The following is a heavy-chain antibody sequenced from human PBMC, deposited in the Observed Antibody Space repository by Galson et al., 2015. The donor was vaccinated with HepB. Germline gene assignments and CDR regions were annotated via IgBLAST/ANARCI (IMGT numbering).Heavy chain of an antibody. Sequence: SLRLSCAASGFTFATYWMHWVRQVPGKGLVWVSRINSDGSSATYADSVKGRFTLSRDNAKNTLSLQMNSLRAEDTAIYYCTRGDYWYNQGYPNFDFWGQGTLVTVSS. CDR2: INSDGSSA. J-gene: IGHJ4*02. CDR1: GFTFATYW. V-gene: IGHV3-74*01. D-gene: IGHD1/OR15-1a*01. CDR3: TRGDYWYNQGYPNFDF.